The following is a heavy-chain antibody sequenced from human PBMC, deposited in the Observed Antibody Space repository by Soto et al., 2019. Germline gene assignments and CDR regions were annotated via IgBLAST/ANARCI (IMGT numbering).Heavy chain of an antibody. V-gene: IGHV4-31*03. CDR1: GGSISSGGYY. CDR3: ARDGAISWVRGGYYGMYV. CDR2: IYYSGST. D-gene: IGHD3-10*01. Sequence: QVQLQESGPGLVKPSQTLSLTCTVSGGSISSGGYYWSWIRQHPGKGLEWIGYIYYSGSTYYNPSRKSRVTIAVDTSKNQFSLKLSSVAAADTAVYYWARDGAISWVRGGYYGMYVWGQGTTVTVSS. J-gene: IGHJ6*02.